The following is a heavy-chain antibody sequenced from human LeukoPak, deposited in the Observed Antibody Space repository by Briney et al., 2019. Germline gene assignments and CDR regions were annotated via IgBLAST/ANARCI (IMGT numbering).Heavy chain of an antibody. D-gene: IGHD2-2*01. J-gene: IGHJ5*02. Sequence: ASVKVSCKASGGTFSNYAISWVRQAPGQGLEWMGGIIPIFGTSNYAQKLQGRITITADESTSTAYMELSSLRSEDTAVYYCARVERYCSSTSCYNWFDPWGQGTLVTVSS. CDR2: IIPIFGTS. V-gene: IGHV1-69*01. CDR1: GGTFSNYA. CDR3: ARVERYCSSTSCYNWFDP.